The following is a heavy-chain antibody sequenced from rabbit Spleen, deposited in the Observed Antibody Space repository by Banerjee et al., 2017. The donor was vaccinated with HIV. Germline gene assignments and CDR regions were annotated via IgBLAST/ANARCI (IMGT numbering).Heavy chain of an antibody. V-gene: IGHV1S45*01. Sequence: QQQLEESGGGLVKPGGTLTLTCKASGFDFSSSYYISWVRQAPGKGLEWIGCFEIGSGSAYYASWVISRFTISKTSSTTVTLQMTSLTAADTAIYFCARDGVGLYYGKDLWGPGTLVTVS. D-gene: IGHD1-1*01. J-gene: IGHJ4*01. CDR3: ARDGVGLYYGKDL. CDR1: GFDFSSSYY. CDR2: FEIGSGSA.